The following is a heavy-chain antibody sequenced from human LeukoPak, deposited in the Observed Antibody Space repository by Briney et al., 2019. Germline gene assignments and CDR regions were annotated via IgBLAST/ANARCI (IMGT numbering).Heavy chain of an antibody. CDR2: INHSGST. CDR3: ARLKGQQQQLMDFDY. CDR1: GGSISSGGYY. V-gene: IGHV4-34*01. Sequence: PSETLSLTCAVSGGSISSGGYYWSWIRQPPGKGLEWIGEINHSGSTNYNPSLKSRVTISVDTSKNQFSLKLSSVTAADTAVYYCARLKGQQQQLMDFDYWGQGTLVTVSS. D-gene: IGHD6-13*01. J-gene: IGHJ4*02.